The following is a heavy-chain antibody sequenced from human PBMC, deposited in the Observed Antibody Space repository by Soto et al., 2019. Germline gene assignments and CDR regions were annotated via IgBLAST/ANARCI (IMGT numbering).Heavy chain of an antibody. CDR3: ARGREDFNAGSGPRRMSLAH. CDR1: GGSISSDF. V-gene: IGHV4-59*01. D-gene: IGHD3-3*01. CDR2: ISISGNT. J-gene: IGHJ5*02. Sequence: SETLSLSCTVSGGSISSDFWSWIRQPPGKGLEWIGYISISGNTDYSPSPKSRATISADTSRNQFSLKLRSVNTADTAVYFCARGREDFNAGSGPRRMSLAHWGQGTLVT.